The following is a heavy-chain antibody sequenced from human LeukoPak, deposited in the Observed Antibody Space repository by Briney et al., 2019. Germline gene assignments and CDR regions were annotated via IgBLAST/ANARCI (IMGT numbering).Heavy chain of an antibody. V-gene: IGHV4-59*01. CDR1: GGSISSYY. D-gene: IGHD4-17*01. Sequence: PSETLSLTCTVSGGSISSYYWSWIRQPPGKGLEWIGYIYYSGSTNYNPSLKSRVTISVDTSKNQFSLKLSSVTAADTAVYYCARGTTDDAFDIWGQGTMVTVSS. J-gene: IGHJ3*02. CDR3: ARGTTDDAFDI. CDR2: IYYSGST.